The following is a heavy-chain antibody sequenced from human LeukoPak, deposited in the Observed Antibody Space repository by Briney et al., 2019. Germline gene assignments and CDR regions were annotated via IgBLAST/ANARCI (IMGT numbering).Heavy chain of an antibody. V-gene: IGHV1-69*04. CDR2: IIPILGIA. D-gene: IGHD2-15*01. J-gene: IGHJ4*02. CDR1: GGTFSSYA. Sequence: SVKVSCKASGGTFSSYAISWVRQAPGQGLEWMGRIIPILGIANYAQKFQGRVTITADKSTSTAYMELSSLRSEDTAVYYCARDRRYCSGGSCRVHYFDYWGRGTLVTVSS. CDR3: ARDRRYCSGGSCRVHYFDY.